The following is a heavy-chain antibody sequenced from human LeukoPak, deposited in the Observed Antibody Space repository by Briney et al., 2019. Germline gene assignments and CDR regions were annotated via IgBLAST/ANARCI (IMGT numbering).Heavy chain of an antibody. CDR1: GGSISSYY. Sequence: SETLSLTCTVSGGSISSYYWSWIRQPAGKGLEWIGRIYTSGSTNYNPSLKSRVTMSVDTSKNQFSLKLSSVTAADTAVYYRAREIPLVGATDYWGQGTLVTVSS. D-gene: IGHD1-26*01. J-gene: IGHJ4*02. CDR3: AREIPLVGATDY. CDR2: IYTSGST. V-gene: IGHV4-4*07.